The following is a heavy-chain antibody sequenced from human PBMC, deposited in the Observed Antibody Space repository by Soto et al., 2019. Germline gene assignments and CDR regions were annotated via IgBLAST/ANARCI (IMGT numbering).Heavy chain of an antibody. CDR3: ARAVPTATLAMDY. CDR2: IYYSGST. J-gene: IGHJ4*02. CDR1: VGSISSGGYY. Sequence: TLSLTCTVSVGSISSGGYYWTWILQHPGKGLEWIGYIYYSGSTYYNPSLKSRVTISVDTSRDQFSLKLSSVTAADTAVYYCARAVPTATLAMDYWGQGTLVTVSS. D-gene: IGHD2-2*01. V-gene: IGHV4-31*03.